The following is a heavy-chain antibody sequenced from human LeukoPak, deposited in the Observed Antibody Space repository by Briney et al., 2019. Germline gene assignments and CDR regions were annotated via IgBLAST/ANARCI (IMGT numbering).Heavy chain of an antibody. J-gene: IGHJ4*02. Sequence: GGSLRLSCAASGFTFDDYAMHWVRQAPGKGLEWVAVIWYDGSNKYYADSVKGRFTISRDNSKNTLYLQMNSLRAEDTAVYYCTCGGEFDYWGQGTLVTVSS. D-gene: IGHD2-21*01. CDR2: IWYDGSNK. V-gene: IGHV3-33*08. CDR3: TCGGEFDY. CDR1: GFTFDDYA.